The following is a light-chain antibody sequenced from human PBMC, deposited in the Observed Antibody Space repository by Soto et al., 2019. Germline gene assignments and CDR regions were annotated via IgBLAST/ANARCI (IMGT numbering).Light chain of an antibody. CDR3: QQFNIWPHMLS. CDR1: QSVGSN. V-gene: IGKV3-15*01. Sequence: IVVTQSPATLSVSPGERVTLSCRASQSVGSNLAWYQQRPGQAPRLLIYDASTRATGIPDRFRGSGSGTEFTLTISSLQSEDFAVYYCQQFNIWPHMLSFGGGTKLEMK. CDR2: DAS. J-gene: IGKJ4*01.